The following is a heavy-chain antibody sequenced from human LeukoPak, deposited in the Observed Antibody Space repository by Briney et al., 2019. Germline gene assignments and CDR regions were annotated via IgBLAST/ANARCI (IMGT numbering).Heavy chain of an antibody. V-gene: IGHV1-2*02. D-gene: IGHD4-17*01. CDR2: INPKNGDS. J-gene: IGHJ4*02. CDR1: GYPFTTYY. Sequence: ASVKVSCKASGYPFTTYYIHWVRQAPGQGLEWMGCINPKNGDSKYAQKFQGRVTMTRATSIATAYMEVSRLTSDDTAVYFCARAGYDYGDASDFWGQGTLVTVSS. CDR3: ARAGYDYGDASDF.